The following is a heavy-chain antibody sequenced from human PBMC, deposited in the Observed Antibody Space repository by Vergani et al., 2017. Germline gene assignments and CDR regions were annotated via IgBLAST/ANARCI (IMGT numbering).Heavy chain of an antibody. CDR1: GGTFSSYA. V-gene: IGHV1-69*01. Sequence: QVQLVQSGAEVKKPGSSVKVSCKASGGTFSSYAISWVRQAPGQGLEWMGGIIPILGTANYAQKFQGRVTITADESTSTAYMELSSLRSEDTAVYYCARGGGGIAVAGGYNWFDPWGQGTLVTVSS. D-gene: IGHD6-19*01. CDR3: ARGGGGIAVAGGYNWFDP. J-gene: IGHJ5*02. CDR2: IIPILGTA.